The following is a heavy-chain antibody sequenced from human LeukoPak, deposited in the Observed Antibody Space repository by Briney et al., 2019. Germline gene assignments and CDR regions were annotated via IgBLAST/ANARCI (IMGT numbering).Heavy chain of an antibody. D-gene: IGHD2-21*02. CDR3: SPGTAYCGGDCYSN. CDR2: IRSKANSYAT. Sequence: PGGSLRLSCAASGFTLSGSAMHWVRQPSGKGLEWVGRIRSKANSYATAYAASVKGRFTISRDDSKNTTYLQMNSLKTEDTAVYYCSPGTAYCGGDCYSNWGQGTLVTVYS. CDR1: GFTLSGSA. J-gene: IGHJ4*02. V-gene: IGHV3-73*01.